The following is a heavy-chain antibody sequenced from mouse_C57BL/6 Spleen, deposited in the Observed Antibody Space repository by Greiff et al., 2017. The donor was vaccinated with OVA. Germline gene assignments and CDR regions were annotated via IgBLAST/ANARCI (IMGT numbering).Heavy chain of an antibody. J-gene: IGHJ2*01. CDR3: ARKHLDY. Sequence: QVQLQQPGAELVKPGASVTLSCKASGYTFTSYWMQWVKQRPGQGLEWIGEIDPSDSYTNYNQKFKGKATLTVDTSSSTAYMQLSSLTSEDSAVYYCARKHLDYWGQGTTRTVSS. V-gene: IGHV1-50*01. CDR1: GYTFTSYW. CDR2: IDPSDSYT.